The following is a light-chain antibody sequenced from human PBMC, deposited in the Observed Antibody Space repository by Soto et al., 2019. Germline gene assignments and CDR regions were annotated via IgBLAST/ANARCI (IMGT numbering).Light chain of an antibody. Sequence: ENVLTQSPGTLSLSPGERATLSCRASQSISSSDLAWYKHRPGQAPRLLIYAASSRATGIPVRFSGSGSGTEFTLSISRLEPEDFEVYYCQHYGSSSWTFGQGTKVDIK. CDR2: AAS. V-gene: IGKV3-20*01. CDR3: QHYGSSSWT. J-gene: IGKJ1*01. CDR1: QSISSSD.